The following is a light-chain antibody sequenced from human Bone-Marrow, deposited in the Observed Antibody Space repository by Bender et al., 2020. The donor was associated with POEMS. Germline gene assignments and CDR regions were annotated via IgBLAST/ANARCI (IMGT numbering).Light chain of an antibody. CDR2: DVS. CDR3: TSYTTISTVV. CDR1: SSDVGAYNY. Sequence: QSALTQPASVSGSPGQSITISCTGTSSDVGAYNYVSWYQQHPGKAPKVIINDVSNRPSGVSHRFSGSKSGHTASLTISGLQAEDEADYYCTSYTTISTVVFGGGTKLTVL. V-gene: IGLV2-14*03. J-gene: IGLJ2*01.